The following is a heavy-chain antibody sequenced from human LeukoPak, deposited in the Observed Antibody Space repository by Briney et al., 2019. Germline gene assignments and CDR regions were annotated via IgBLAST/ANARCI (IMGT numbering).Heavy chain of an antibody. CDR3: ARHPTAYFYDRSGYLYY. J-gene: IGHJ4*02. CDR2: VYPDDSDT. CDR1: GYSFNNYW. D-gene: IGHD3-22*01. Sequence: GESLKISCKASGYSFNNYWIAWVRQMPGKGLEWMGIVYPDDSDTIYSPSFEGRVTISADKSINTAYLQWTSLKASDTAMYFCARHPTAYFYDRSGYLYYWGQGTLVTVSS. V-gene: IGHV5-51*01.